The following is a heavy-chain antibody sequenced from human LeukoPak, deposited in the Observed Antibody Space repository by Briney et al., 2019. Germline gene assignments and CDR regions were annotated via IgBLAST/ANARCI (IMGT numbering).Heavy chain of an antibody. CDR3: AGAGYSYGTFDY. CDR1: GGTFSSYA. Sequence: GASVKVSCKASGGTFSSYAISWVRQAPGQGLEWMGRIIPIFGIANYAQKFQGRVTITADKSTSTAYMELSSLRSEDTAVYYCAGAGYSYGTFDYWGQGTLVTVSS. D-gene: IGHD5-18*01. J-gene: IGHJ4*02. V-gene: IGHV1-69*04. CDR2: IIPIFGIA.